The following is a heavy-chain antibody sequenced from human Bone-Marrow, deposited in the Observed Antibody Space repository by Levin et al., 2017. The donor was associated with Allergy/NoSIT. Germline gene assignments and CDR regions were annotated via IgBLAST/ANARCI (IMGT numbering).Heavy chain of an antibody. CDR2: FNPSTGST. CDR3: ARAGRVVTCVVDY. J-gene: IGHJ4*02. D-gene: IGHD3-22*01. Sequence: ASVKVSCKASGYSFTAYYIHWVRQAPGQGLEWVGWFNPSTGSTQFAQKFQDSVTMTGDTSSTTAYMEVQRLKSGDTATYFCARAGRVVTCVVDYWGQGTLVTVSS. CDR1: GYSFTAYY. V-gene: IGHV1-2*02.